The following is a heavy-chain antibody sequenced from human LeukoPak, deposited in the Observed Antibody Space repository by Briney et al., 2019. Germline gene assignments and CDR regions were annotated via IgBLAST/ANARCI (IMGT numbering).Heavy chain of an antibody. V-gene: IGHV1-8*01. CDR3: ARVTGSIDY. CDR1: GYTFTNYD. D-gene: IGHD1-26*01. CDR2: MNPKSGYT. Sequence: ASVKVSFTASGYTFTNYDINWVRQALGQGLEWMGWMNPKSGYTGYAQRFQGRVTMTRDTSISTAYMELGSLRSEDTAVYYCARVTGSIDYWGQGTLVTVSS. J-gene: IGHJ4*02.